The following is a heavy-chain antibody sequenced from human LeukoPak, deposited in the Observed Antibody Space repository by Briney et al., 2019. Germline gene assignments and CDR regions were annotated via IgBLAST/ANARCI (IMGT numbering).Heavy chain of an antibody. CDR3: ARYYDFWSGYFYFDY. Sequence: SVKVSCKASGGTFSSYAISWVRQAPGQGLEWMGGIIPIFGTANYAQKFQGRVTITADESTSTAYMELSSLRSEDTAVYYCARYYDFWSGYFYFDYWGQGTLVTVSS. J-gene: IGHJ4*02. D-gene: IGHD3-3*01. CDR2: IIPIFGTA. CDR1: GGTFSSYA. V-gene: IGHV1-69*01.